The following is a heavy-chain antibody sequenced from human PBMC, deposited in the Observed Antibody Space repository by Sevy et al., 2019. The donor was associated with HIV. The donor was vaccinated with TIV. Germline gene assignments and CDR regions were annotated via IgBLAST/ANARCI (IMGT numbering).Heavy chain of an antibody. CDR2: ISSSGSTI. Sequence: GGSLRLSCAASGFTFSDYYMSWIRQAPGKGLEWVSYISSSGSTINYADSVKGRFTISRDNAKNSLYLQMNSLRAEDTGVYYCAIDMDYDFGSGLDYWGQGTLVTVSS. D-gene: IGHD3-3*01. V-gene: IGHV3-11*01. CDR1: GFTFSDYY. J-gene: IGHJ4*02. CDR3: AIDMDYDFGSGLDY.